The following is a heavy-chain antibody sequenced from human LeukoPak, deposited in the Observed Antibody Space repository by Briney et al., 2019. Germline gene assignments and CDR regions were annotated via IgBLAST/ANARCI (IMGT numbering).Heavy chain of an antibody. CDR1: GFTFSTYS. V-gene: IGHV3-30-3*02. Sequence: GGSLRLSCAASGFTFSTYSMHWVRQAPGKGLEWVAVISSDGGNHYYADSVKGRFTISRDNSKNTLYLQMNSLRAEDTAVYYCAKTAVVVAAPLDAFDIWGQGTMVTVSS. J-gene: IGHJ3*02. D-gene: IGHD2-15*01. CDR2: ISSDGGNH. CDR3: AKTAVVVAAPLDAFDI.